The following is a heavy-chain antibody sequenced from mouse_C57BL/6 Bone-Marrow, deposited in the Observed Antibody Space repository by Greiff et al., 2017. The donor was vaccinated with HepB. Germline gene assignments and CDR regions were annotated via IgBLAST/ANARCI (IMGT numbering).Heavy chain of an antibody. J-gene: IGHJ1*03. CDR3: ARWGVLRWYFDV. V-gene: IGHV14-2*01. CDR1: GFNIKDYY. CDR2: IDPEDGET. D-gene: IGHD1-1*01. Sequence: EVQLQQSGAELVKPGASVKLSCTASGFNIKDYYMPWVKQRTEQGLEWIGRIDPEDGETKYAPKFKGKATITADTSSNTAYLQLSSLTSEDTAIYYCARWGVLRWYFDVWGTGTTVTVSS.